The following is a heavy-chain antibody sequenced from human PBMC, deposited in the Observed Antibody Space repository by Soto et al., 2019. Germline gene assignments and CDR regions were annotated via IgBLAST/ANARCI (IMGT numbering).Heavy chain of an antibody. CDR1: GFSLSTNGVG. CDR2: IFWNEDK. J-gene: IGHJ2*01. D-gene: IGHD3-16*01. V-gene: IGHV2-5*01. CDR3: AHTLSSSDYVSWYFNL. Sequence: QITLKESGPTLVKPTQTLTLTCTFSGFSLSTNGVGVGWIRQPPGQALEWLALIFWNEDKRYSPSLKTRLTITTDTSKNQVVLTMTNMDPVDTATYYCAHTLSSSDYVSWYFNLWGRGTLVTVSS.